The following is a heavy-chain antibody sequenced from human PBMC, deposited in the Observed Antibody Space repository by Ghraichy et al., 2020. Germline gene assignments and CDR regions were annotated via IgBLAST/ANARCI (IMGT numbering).Heavy chain of an antibody. Sequence: GGSLRLSCSASGFTFSSYAMHWVRQAPGKGLEYVSAISSNGGSTYYADSVKGRFTISRDNSKNTLYLQMSSLRAEDTAVYYCVKAPYQLLYVFDYWGQGTLVTVSS. CDR1: GFTFSSYA. CDR3: VKAPYQLLYVFDY. J-gene: IGHJ4*02. V-gene: IGHV3-64D*06. D-gene: IGHD2-2*02. CDR2: ISSNGGST.